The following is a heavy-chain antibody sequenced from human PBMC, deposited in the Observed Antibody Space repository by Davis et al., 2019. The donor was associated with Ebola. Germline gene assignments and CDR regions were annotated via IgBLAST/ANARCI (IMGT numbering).Heavy chain of an antibody. Sequence: PGGSLRLSCAGSGFALSGHVMTWFRQAPGKGLEWVSGITRGGAGTYYADSVKGRFTISRDSSKNTVHLQMNSLRVEDTAVYYCAKEPDYSGYPMSDYWGQGILVSVSS. CDR1: GFALSGHV. J-gene: IGHJ4*02. D-gene: IGHD4-11*01. CDR2: ITRGGAGT. CDR3: AKEPDYSGYPMSDY. V-gene: IGHV3-23*01.